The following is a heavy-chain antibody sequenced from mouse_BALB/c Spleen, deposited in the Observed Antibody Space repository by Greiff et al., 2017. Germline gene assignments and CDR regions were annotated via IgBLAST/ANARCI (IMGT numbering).Heavy chain of an antibody. CDR3: ERTDY. V-gene: IGHV1-55*01. J-gene: IGHJ2*01. CDR2: IYPGSGST. Sequence: VQLQQPGAELVKPGTSVKLSCKASGYNFTSYWINWVKLRPGQGLEWIGDIYPGSGSTNYNEKFKSKATLTVDTSSSTAYMQLSSLASEDSALYYCERTDYWGQGTTLTVSS. CDR1: GYNFTSYW.